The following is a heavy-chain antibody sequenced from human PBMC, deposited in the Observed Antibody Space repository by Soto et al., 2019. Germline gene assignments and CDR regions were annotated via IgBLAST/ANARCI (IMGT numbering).Heavy chain of an antibody. Sequence: SVKVSCKSSGGTFSSYAISWVRQAPGQGLEWMGGIIPIFGTANYAQKFQGRVTITADESTSTAYMELSSLRSEDTAVYYCARDRNYYDSSGYYLSPDAFDIWGQGTMVTV. CDR3: ARDRNYYDSSGYYLSPDAFDI. V-gene: IGHV1-69*13. CDR2: IIPIFGTA. J-gene: IGHJ3*02. CDR1: GGTFSSYA. D-gene: IGHD3-22*01.